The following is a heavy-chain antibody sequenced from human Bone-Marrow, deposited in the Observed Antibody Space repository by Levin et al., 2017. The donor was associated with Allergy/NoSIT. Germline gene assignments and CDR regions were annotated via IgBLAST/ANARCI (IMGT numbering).Heavy chain of an antibody. CDR1: GYTFTAHY. J-gene: IGHJ6*01. CDR2: MNPNSGGT. V-gene: IGHV1-2*02. Sequence: ASVKVSCEPSGYTFTAHYIHWVRQAPGQGLEWLGWMNPNSGGTNYAQKFRGRVTMTRDTSISTAYMELSSLKSDDTAVYYCARGQGSSMDVWGQGTTVTVSP. CDR3: ARGQGSSMDV.